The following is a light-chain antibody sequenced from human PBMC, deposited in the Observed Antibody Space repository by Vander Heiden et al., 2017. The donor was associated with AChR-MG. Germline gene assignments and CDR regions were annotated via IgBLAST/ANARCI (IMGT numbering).Light chain of an antibody. V-gene: IGKV1-39*01. J-gene: IGKJ3*01. CDR3: QQSYSITLT. Sequence: DIQITQSPSSLSASVGDRVTITCRASQSISSYLNWYHHKPGEAPNLLIYAASTLQSGVPSRFSGSGSGTDFTLTISSLQPEDFATYYCQQSYSITLTFGHGTKVDIK. CDR2: AAS. CDR1: QSISSY.